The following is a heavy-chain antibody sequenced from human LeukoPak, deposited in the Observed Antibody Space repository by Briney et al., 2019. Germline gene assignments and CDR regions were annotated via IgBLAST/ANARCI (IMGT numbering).Heavy chain of an antibody. CDR2: ISSSSSTI. CDR1: GFTFSSYS. CDR3: ARDRSFDY. Sequence: GGSLRLSCAASGFTFSSYSMNWVRKAPGKGLEWVSYISSSSSTIYYADSVKGRFTISRDNAKNSLYLQMNSLRAEDTAVYYCARDRSFDYWGQGTLVTVSS. J-gene: IGHJ4*02. V-gene: IGHV3-48*04.